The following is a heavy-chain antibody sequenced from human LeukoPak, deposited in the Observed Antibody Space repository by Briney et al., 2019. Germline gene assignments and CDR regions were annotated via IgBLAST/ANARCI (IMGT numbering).Heavy chain of an antibody. CDR1: GFTFTNAW. CDR3: ATLLPSMVCYYYYMDV. V-gene: IGHV3-15*01. CDR2: IKSKKDGGTA. J-gene: IGHJ6*03. D-gene: IGHD4/OR15-4a*01. Sequence: GGSLRLSCAPSGFTFTNAWMSWVRQAPGKGLEWVGRIKSKKDGGTADYAAPVKGRFTISRDDSKNTLYLQMNSLKTEDTAVYYCATLLPSMVCYYYYMDVWDKGTTVTVSS.